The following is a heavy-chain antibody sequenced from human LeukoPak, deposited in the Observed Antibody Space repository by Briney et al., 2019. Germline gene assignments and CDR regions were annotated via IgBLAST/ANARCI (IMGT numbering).Heavy chain of an antibody. V-gene: IGHV4-61*02. Sequence: SETLSLTCTVAGDSISSGDYYWSWIRQPAGKGLEWIGRISSSGSTNYNPSLKSRVTISVDTSKNQFSLKLSSVTAADTAVYYCARELTYYYDSSGYNWFDPWGQGTLVTVSS. CDR2: ISSSGST. CDR1: GDSISSGDYY. D-gene: IGHD3-22*01. CDR3: ARELTYYYDSSGYNWFDP. J-gene: IGHJ5*02.